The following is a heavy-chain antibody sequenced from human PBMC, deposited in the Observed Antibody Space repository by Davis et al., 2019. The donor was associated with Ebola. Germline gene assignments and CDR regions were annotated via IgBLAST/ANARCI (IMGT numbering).Heavy chain of an antibody. CDR3: ARRSNYEDKNWFDP. V-gene: IGHV5-51*01. CDR2: IYPGDSDT. Sequence: KVSCKGSGYSFTSYWIGWVRQMPGKGLEWMGIIYPGDSDTRYSPSFQGQVTISADKSISTAYLQWSSLKASDTAMYYCARRSNYEDKNWFDPWGQGTLVTVSS. D-gene: IGHD4-11*01. J-gene: IGHJ5*02. CDR1: GYSFTSYW.